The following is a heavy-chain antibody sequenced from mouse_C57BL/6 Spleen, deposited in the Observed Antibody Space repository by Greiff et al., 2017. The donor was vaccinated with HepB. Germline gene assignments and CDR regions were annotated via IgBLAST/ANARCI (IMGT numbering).Heavy chain of an antibody. CDR1: GYTFTSYW. CDR3: AREGSGDY. Sequence: QVQLQQPGAELVKPGASVKLSCKASGYTFTSYWMQWVKQRPGQGLEWIGEIDPSDSYTNYNQKFKDKATLTADKSSSTAYMQLSSLTYEDSAVYYCAREGSGDYWGQGTTLTVSS. J-gene: IGHJ2*01. CDR2: IDPSDSYT. D-gene: IGHD1-1*01. V-gene: IGHV1-50*01.